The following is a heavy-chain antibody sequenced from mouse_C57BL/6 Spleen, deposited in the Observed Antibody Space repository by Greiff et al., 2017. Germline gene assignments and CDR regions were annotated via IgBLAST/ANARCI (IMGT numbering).Heavy chain of an antibody. CDR3: AVSTMVKGYFDV. V-gene: IGHV1-64*01. Sequence: QVQLQQPGAELVKPGASVKLSCKASGYTFTSYWMHWVKQRPGQGLEWIGMIHPNSGSTNYNEKFKGKATLTVDKSSSPAYMQPSSLTSEDSAVYYSAVSTMVKGYFDVWGTGTTVTVSS. CDR1: GYTFTSYW. CDR2: IHPNSGST. J-gene: IGHJ1*03. D-gene: IGHD2-2*01.